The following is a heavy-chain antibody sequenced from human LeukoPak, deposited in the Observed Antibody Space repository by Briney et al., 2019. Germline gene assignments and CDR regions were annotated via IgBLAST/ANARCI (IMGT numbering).Heavy chain of an antibody. V-gene: IGHV4-59*01. D-gene: IGHD6-13*01. Sequence: SETLSLACTVAGVSISSYSWSWIRQPTGHGLKWIGYIYYSGSTNYNPSLKSRVTISVDTSKNQFSLKLSSVTAADTAVYYCARDSSWYPGWFDPWGQGTLVTVSS. CDR1: GVSISSYS. CDR3: ARDSSWYPGWFDP. CDR2: IYYSGST. J-gene: IGHJ5*02.